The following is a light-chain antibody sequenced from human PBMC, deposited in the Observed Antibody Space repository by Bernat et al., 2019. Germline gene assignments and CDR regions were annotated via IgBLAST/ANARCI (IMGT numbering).Light chain of an antibody. Sequence: DIQMTQSPSSVSASVGDRVTITCRASQGINNRLAWYQQKPGKAPNLLISVASSLQSGVPSRFSGSGFGTDFTLTISSLQPEDFATYYCQQAHSFPRTFGQGTKVEI. CDR1: QGINNR. CDR3: QQAHSFPRT. J-gene: IGKJ1*01. CDR2: VAS. V-gene: IGKV1-12*01.